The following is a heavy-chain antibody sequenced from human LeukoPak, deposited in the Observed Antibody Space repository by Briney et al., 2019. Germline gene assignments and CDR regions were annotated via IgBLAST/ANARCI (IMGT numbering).Heavy chain of an antibody. CDR2: VSYDERAQ. J-gene: IGHJ4*02. CDR3: AKENRQYSSGWSYDY. V-gene: IGHV3-30*18. D-gene: IGHD6-19*01. CDR1: EFTFSNYG. Sequence: GGSLRLSCAASEFTFSNYGMHWVRQAPGKGLEWVAVVSYDERAQYYADSVKGRFTISRDNSKNTLYLQVNSLRAEDTAVYYCAKENRQYSSGWSYDYWGQGTLVTVSS.